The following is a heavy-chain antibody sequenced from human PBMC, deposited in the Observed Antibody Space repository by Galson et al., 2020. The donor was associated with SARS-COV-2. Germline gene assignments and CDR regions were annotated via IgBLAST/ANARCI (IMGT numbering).Heavy chain of an antibody. V-gene: IGHV4-39*01. D-gene: IGHD1-7*01. CDR1: GGSISSSSYY. Sequence: SETLSLTCTVSGGSISSSSYYWGWIRQPPGKGLEWIGSIYHNGETAYTPSLESRVTIFVDTSKNQFSLKLTSVTAADTAVYYCARIWNSVDWGQGTLVTVSS. J-gene: IGHJ4*02. CDR2: IYHNGET. CDR3: ARIWNSVD.